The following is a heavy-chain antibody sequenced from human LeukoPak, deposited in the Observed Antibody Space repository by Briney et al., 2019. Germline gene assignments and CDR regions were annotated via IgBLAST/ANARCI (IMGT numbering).Heavy chain of an antibody. CDR3: ARGSLPYCSSTSCYVVGGWFDP. CDR1: GYTFTSYG. CDR2: ISAYNGNT. V-gene: IGHV1-18*01. J-gene: IGHJ5*02. D-gene: IGHD2-2*01. Sequence: PLASVKVSCKASGYTFTSYGISWVRQAPGQGLEWMGWISAYNGNTNYAQKLQGRVTMTTDTSTSTAYMELRSLRSDDTAVYYCARGSLPYCSSTSCYVVGGWFDPWGQGTLVTVSS.